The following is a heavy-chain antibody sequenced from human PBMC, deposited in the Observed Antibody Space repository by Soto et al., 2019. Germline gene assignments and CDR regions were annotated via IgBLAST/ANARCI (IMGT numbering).Heavy chain of an antibody. V-gene: IGHV1-2*02. CDR1: GYSFGAYY. D-gene: IGHD2-21*01. J-gene: IGHJ6*02. CDR2: VSPLSGST. CDR3: ASKFDSGDLGLTL. Sequence: QVQLVQSGPEVKTHGASVRVSCKSSGYSFGAYYIHWVRQAPVQGLEWTGWVSPLSGSTNLAQRFQGRLTLTRDTSINTVFMELRWLRSDDTALYFCASKFDSGDLGLTLWGQGTTVSVSS.